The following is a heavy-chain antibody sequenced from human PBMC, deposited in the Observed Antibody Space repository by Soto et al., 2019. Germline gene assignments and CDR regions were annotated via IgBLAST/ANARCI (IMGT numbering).Heavy chain of an antibody. V-gene: IGHV4-30-4*01. D-gene: IGHD6-6*01. J-gene: IGHJ5*02. Sequence: QVQLQESGPGLVKPSQTLSLTCTVSGGSISSGDYYWSWIRQPPGKGLEWIGYIYHSWSTYYYPSLRRRATISVDTSKDLFSLKLSSVTAADTAVYYCARERPDGARLDPWGQGTLVTVSS. CDR3: ARERPDGARLDP. CDR2: IYHSWST. CDR1: GGSISSGDYY.